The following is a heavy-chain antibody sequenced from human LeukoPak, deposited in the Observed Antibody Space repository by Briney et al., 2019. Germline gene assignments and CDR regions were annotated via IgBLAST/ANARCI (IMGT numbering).Heavy chain of an antibody. CDR3: AKRRWGPYYYDSSGYYYADFQH. Sequence: PGGSLRLSCATSGFTFTTFWMHWVRQAPGKGLVWVSRINHDGSSTNYADSVKGRFTISRDNAKNTVHLQMNSLRAEDTALYYCAKRRWGPYYYDSSGYYYADFQHWGQGTLVTVSS. J-gene: IGHJ1*01. CDR2: INHDGSST. V-gene: IGHV3-74*01. CDR1: GFTFTTFW. D-gene: IGHD3-22*01.